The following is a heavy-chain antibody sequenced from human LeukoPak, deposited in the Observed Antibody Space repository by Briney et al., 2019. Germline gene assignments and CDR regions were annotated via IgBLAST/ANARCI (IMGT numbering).Heavy chain of an antibody. D-gene: IGHD5-18*01. CDR3: AKNGRGYSSDYFDY. CDR2: ISSSGGST. V-gene: IGHV3-23*01. CDR1: GFTFSSYA. Sequence: PGGSLRLSCAASGFTFSSYAMSWVRQAPGKGLEWVSAISSSGGSTYYADSVKGRFTISRDNSKNTLYLQMNTLRPEDTAVYSCAKNGRGYSSDYFDYWGQGTLVTVSS. J-gene: IGHJ4*02.